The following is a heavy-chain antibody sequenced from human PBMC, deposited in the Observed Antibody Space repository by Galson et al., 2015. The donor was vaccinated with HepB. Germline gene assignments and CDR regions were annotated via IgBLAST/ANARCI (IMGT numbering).Heavy chain of an antibody. CDR1: GFTFSRSR. J-gene: IGHJ4*02. CDR2: IKEDGSDK. D-gene: IGHD3-22*01. Sequence: SLRLSCAVPGFTFSRSRMSWVRQAPGKGLEWVATIKEDGSDKHYGDSVKGRFTISRDNAKNSLYLQMNSLRPEDTAVYYCARDPLDSSGYSYYFDYWGQGTLFTVSS. V-gene: IGHV3-7*01. CDR3: ARDPLDSSGYSYYFDY.